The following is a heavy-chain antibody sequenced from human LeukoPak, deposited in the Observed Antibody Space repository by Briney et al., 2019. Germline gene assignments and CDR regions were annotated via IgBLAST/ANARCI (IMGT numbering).Heavy chain of an antibody. Sequence: PSETLSLTCTVSGGSISSYYWSWIRQPPGKGLEWIGYIYYSGSTNYNPSLKSRVTISVDTSNNQFSLKLSSVTAADTAVYYCARDQAAAGHIDYWGQGTLATVSS. D-gene: IGHD6-13*01. J-gene: IGHJ4*02. CDR2: IYYSGST. V-gene: IGHV4-59*12. CDR3: ARDQAAAGHIDY. CDR1: GGSISSYY.